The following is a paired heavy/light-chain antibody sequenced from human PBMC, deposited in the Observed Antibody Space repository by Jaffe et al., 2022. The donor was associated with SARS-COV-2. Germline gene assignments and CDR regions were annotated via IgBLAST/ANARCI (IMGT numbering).Light chain of an antibody. CDR2: AAS. Sequence: VIWMTQSPSLLSASTGDRVTISCRMSQGISSYLAWYQQKPGKAPELLIYAASTLQSGVPSRFSGSGSGTDFTLTISCLQSEDFATYYCQQYYSFPSLFGQGTKVEIK. J-gene: IGKJ1*01. CDR3: QQYYSFPSL. CDR1: QGISSY. V-gene: IGKV1D-8*01.
Heavy chain of an antibody. Sequence: EVQLVESGGGLVQPGGSLRLSCAASGFTFSSYWMSWVRQAPGKGLEWVANIKQDGSEKYYVDSVKGRFTISRDNAKNSLYLQMNSLRAEDTAVYYCARDMGPPSSIVVVVAATDAFDIWGQGTMVTVSS. CDR2: IKQDGSEK. CDR3: ARDMGPPSSIVVVVAATDAFDI. V-gene: IGHV3-7*01. CDR1: GFTFSSYW. J-gene: IGHJ3*02. D-gene: IGHD2-15*01.